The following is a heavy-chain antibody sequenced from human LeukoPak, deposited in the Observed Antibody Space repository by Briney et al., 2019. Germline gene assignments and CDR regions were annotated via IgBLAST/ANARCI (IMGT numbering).Heavy chain of an antibody. CDR3: ARAEVVYYYGMDV. CDR1: GFTFSSYA. CDR2: ISGSGGST. V-gene: IGHV3-23*01. Sequence: GGSLRLSCAASGFTFSSYAMSWVRQAPGKGLEWVSAISGSGGSTYYAGSVKGRFTISRDNSKNTLYLQMNSLRAEDTAVYYCARAEVVYYYGMDVWGQGTTVTVSS. J-gene: IGHJ6*02. D-gene: IGHD3-22*01.